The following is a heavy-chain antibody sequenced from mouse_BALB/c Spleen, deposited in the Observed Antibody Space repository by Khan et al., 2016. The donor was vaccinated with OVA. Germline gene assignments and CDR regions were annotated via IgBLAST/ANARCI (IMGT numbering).Heavy chain of an antibody. J-gene: IGHJ4*01. CDR2: LWSDGRT. CDR3: ARHQFPLSMDS. CDR1: GFSLTSYA. Sequence: VQLQESGPDLVAPSQSLSITCTVSGFSLTSYAIHWVRQPPGQGLEWLVVLWSDGRTTYNSALKSRLSISKANSKSQVFLKINSLQTDDTAMYYCARHQFPLSMDSWGQGTSVTVSS. V-gene: IGHV2-6-2*01.